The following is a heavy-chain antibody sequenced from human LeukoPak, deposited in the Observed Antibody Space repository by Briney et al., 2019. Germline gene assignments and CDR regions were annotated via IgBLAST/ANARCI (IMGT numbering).Heavy chain of an antibody. CDR2: IYYSGST. Sequence: PSETLSLTCTVSGGSISSYYWSWIRQPPGKGLEWIGYIYYSGSTNYNPSLKSRVTISVDTSKNQFSLKLSSVTAADTAVYYCARDAGYYDSSGYEYYYYYMDVWGKGTTVTISS. J-gene: IGHJ6*03. D-gene: IGHD3-22*01. CDR3: ARDAGYYDSSGYEYYYYYMDV. CDR1: GGSISSYY. V-gene: IGHV4-59*01.